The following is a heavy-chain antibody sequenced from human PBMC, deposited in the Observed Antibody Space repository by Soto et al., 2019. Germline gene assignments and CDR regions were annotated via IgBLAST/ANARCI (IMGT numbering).Heavy chain of an antibody. CDR2: FDPEDGET. V-gene: IGHV1-24*01. Sequence: ASVKVSCKVSGYTLTELSMHWVRQAPGKGLEWMGGFDPEDGETIYAQKFQGRVTMTEDTSTDTAYMELSSLRSEDTAVYYCATDLPLRGRAAADPLYYYYMDVWGKGTTVTVSS. D-gene: IGHD6-13*01. CDR1: GYTLTELS. CDR3: ATDLPLRGRAAADPLYYYYMDV. J-gene: IGHJ6*03.